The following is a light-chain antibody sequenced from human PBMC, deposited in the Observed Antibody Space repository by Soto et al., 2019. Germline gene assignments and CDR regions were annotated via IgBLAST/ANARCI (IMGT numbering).Light chain of an antibody. CDR2: KAS. V-gene: IGKV1-5*03. CDR1: QSIRSW. CDR3: QQYGSSSPWT. Sequence: DIQMTQSPSTLSASVGDRVTITCRASQSIRSWLAWYQQKPGKAPKLLIYKASSLETGVPSRFRGSGSGTEFTLIISSLQPDDFASYYCQQYGSSSPWTFGQGTKVEIK. J-gene: IGKJ1*01.